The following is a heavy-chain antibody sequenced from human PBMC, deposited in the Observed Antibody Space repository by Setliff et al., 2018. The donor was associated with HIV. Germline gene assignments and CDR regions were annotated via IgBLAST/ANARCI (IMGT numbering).Heavy chain of an antibody. J-gene: IGHJ4*02. CDR3: AIGFLTGEIDY. D-gene: IGHD3-9*01. CDR2: ITSGSGYI. CDR1: GFNFRNYN. V-gene: IGHV3-21*01. Sequence: GGSLRLSCAASGFNFRNYNMNWVRQAPGKGLEWVSCITSGSGYIYYADSVKGRFTISRDSAKNSLYLQMNSLRAEDTAVYYCAIGFLTGEIDYWGQGTPVTVSS.